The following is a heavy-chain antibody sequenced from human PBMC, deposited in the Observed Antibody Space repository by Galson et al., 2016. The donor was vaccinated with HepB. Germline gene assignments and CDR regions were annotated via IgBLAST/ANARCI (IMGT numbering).Heavy chain of an antibody. CDR2: IWYDGSTK. J-gene: IGHJ6*02. Sequence: SLRLSCAASGFTFSNFGMHWVRQAPGKGPEWLAIIWYDGSTKFYADSVKGRFNISRDNSNNTLYLQMNNLRAEDTSVYFCTRNLGHRVPGLFFYFYYGLDVWGQGTTVTVSS. CDR1: GFTFSNFG. CDR3: TRNLGHRVPGLFFYFYYGLDV. D-gene: IGHD2-2*01. V-gene: IGHV3-33*01.